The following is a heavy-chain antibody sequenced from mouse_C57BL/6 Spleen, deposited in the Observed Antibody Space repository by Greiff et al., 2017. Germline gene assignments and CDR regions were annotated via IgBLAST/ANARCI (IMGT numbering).Heavy chain of an antibody. CDR3: ARDYYYGSSSAWFAY. V-gene: IGHV1-85*01. D-gene: IGHD1-1*01. CDR2: IYPRDGST. Sequence: QVQLQQSGPELVKPEASVKLSCKASGYTFTSYDINWVKQRPGQGLEWIGWIYPRDGSTKYNEKFKGKATLTVDTSSSTAYMELHSLTSEDSAVYCCARDYYYGSSSAWFAYWGQGTLVTVSA. J-gene: IGHJ3*01. CDR1: GYTFTSYD.